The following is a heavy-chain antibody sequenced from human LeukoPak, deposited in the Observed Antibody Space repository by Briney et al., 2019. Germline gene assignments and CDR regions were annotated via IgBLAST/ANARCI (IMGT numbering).Heavy chain of an antibody. D-gene: IGHD3-16*01. CDR2: IGGRGTST. V-gene: IGHV3-23*01. Sequence: GGSLRLSCAASGFTFSSFTMTWVRQTPGKGPEWVAAIGGRGTSTYYADSLEGRFTITRDNSKDMVYLQMNSLKVEDTAIYYCGKEGGGWGQGIQVTVSS. J-gene: IGHJ4*02. CDR3: GKEGGG. CDR1: GFTFSSFT.